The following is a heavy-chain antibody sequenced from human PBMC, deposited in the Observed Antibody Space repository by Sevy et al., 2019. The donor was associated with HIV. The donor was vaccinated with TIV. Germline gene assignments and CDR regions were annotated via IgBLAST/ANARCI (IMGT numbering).Heavy chain of an antibody. CDR3: AGGTVLGELFY. CDR2: INPSGGST. Sequence: ASVKVSCKASGYTFTSYYMHWVRQAPGQGLEWMGIINPSGGSTSYAQKFQGRITMTRDTSTSTVYMELSSLRSEDTAVYYCAGGTVLGELFYWGQGTLVTVSS. D-gene: IGHD3-16*01. CDR1: GYTFTSYY. V-gene: IGHV1-46*01. J-gene: IGHJ4*02.